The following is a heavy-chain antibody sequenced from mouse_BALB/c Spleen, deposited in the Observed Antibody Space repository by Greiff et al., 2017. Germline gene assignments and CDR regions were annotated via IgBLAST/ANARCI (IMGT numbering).Heavy chain of an antibody. CDR1: GYTFTDYA. D-gene: IGHD2-1*01. Sequence: VQLQQSGAELVRPGVSVKISCKGSGYTFTDYAMHWVKQSHAKSLEWIGVISTYYGDASYNQKFKGKATMTVDKSSSTAYMELARLTSEDSAIYYCARRPYGNYAMDYWGQGTSVTVSS. J-gene: IGHJ4*01. V-gene: IGHV1S137*01. CDR2: ISTYYGDA. CDR3: ARRPYGNYAMDY.